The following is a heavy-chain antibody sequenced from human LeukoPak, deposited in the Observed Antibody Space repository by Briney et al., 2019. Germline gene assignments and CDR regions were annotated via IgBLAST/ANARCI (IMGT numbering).Heavy chain of an antibody. CDR3: AELGITMIGGV. J-gene: IGHJ6*04. V-gene: IGHV3-30*04. CDR1: GFTFSSYA. D-gene: IGHD3-10*02. Sequence: GGSLRLSCAASGFTFSSYAMHWVRQAPGQGLEWVAFILYDGTNKYYADSVKGRFTISRDNFKNTLYLQMNSLRAEDTAVYYCAELGITMIGGVWGKGTTVTISS. CDR2: ILYDGTNK.